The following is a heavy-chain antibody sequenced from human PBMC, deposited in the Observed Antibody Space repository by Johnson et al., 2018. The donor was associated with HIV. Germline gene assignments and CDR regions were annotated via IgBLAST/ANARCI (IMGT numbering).Heavy chain of an antibody. CDR1: GFSVSNNY. Sequence: VYLVESGGGVVQSGGSLSLSCGASGFSVSNNYMNWVRQAPGKGLEWVSVIYTGGSTYYADSMRGRFTISRDNSKNTLYRKMRSLRVEDTAIYYWARDLRVVRLVQGRVIISGVCDMWGQGTVVHVSS. V-gene: IGHV3-66*01. CDR2: IYTGGST. CDR3: ARDLRVVRLVQGRVIISGVCDM. J-gene: IGHJ3*02. D-gene: IGHD3-10*01.